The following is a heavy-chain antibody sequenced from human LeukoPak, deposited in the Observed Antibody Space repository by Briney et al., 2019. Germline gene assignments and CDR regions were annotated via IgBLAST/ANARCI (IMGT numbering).Heavy chain of an antibody. CDR1: GDSISTYY. V-gene: IGHV4-59*08. Sequence: SETLSLTCSVSGDSISTYYWSWIRQPPGKGLEWIGYIYYSGSTNYNPSLKSRVTISVDTSKNQFSLKLSSVTAADTAVYYCAGQARYGMDVWGQGTTVTVSS. J-gene: IGHJ6*02. CDR3: AGQARYGMDV. CDR2: IYYSGST.